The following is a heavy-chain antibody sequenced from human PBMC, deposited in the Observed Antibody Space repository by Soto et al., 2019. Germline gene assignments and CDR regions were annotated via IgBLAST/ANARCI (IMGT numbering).Heavy chain of an antibody. J-gene: IGHJ5*02. V-gene: IGHV4-39*01. CDR3: ARGRNWFDP. CDR2: IYYSGST. Sequence: XGTLCLTCTVSGGSISSSSYYWGWIRQPPGKGLEWIGSIYYSGSTYYNPSLKSRVTISVDTSKKQFSLKLSSVTAADTAVYYCARGRNWFDPWGQGTLVTVSS. CDR1: GGSISSSSYY.